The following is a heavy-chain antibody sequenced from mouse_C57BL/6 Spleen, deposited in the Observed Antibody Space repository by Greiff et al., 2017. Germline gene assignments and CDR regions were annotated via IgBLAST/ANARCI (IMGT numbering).Heavy chain of an antibody. CDR2: ISSGSSTI. Sequence: EVHLVESGGGLVKPGGSLKLSCAASGFTFSDYGMHWVRQAPEKGLEWVAYISSGSSTIYYADTVKGRFTISRDNAKNTLFLQMTSLRSEDTAMYYCARAPYYYGSRENFDYWGQGTTLTVSS. CDR1: GFTFSDYG. V-gene: IGHV5-17*01. J-gene: IGHJ2*01. CDR3: ARAPYYYGSRENFDY. D-gene: IGHD1-1*01.